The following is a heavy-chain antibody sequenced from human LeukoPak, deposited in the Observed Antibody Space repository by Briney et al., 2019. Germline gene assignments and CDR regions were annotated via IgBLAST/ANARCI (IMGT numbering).Heavy chain of an antibody. D-gene: IGHD3-10*01. V-gene: IGHV1-24*01. Sequence: ASVKVSCKVSGYTLTELSMHWVRQAPGRGLEWMGGFDPEDGETIYAQKFQGRVTMTEDTSTDTAYMELSSLRSEDTAVYYCARAGGTLWFGETPFDPWGQGTLVTVSS. J-gene: IGHJ5*02. CDR1: GYTLTELS. CDR3: ARAGGTLWFGETPFDP. CDR2: FDPEDGET.